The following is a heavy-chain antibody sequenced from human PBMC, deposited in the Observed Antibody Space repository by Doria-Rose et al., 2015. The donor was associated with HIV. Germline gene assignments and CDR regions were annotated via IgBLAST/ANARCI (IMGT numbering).Heavy chain of an antibody. D-gene: IGHD6-13*01. V-gene: IGHV2-26*01. J-gene: IGHJ4*02. CDR3: ARIKSSRWYHKYYFDF. Sequence: QITLKESGPVLVKPTETLTLTCTVSGVSLSSPGMGVSWIRQPPGKALEWFANIFSDDERSHKTSLKSRLTISRGTSKSQVVLTMTDMDPVDTATYYCARIKSSRWYHKYYFDFWGQGTLVIVSA. CDR1: GVSLSSPGMG. CDR2: IFSDDER.